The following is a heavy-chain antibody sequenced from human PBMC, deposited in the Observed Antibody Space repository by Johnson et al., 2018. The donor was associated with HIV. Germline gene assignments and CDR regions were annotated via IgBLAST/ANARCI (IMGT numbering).Heavy chain of an antibody. CDR2: ISYDGSNK. D-gene: IGHD6-6*01. CDR3: ARGSSGSFDL. Sequence: QMLLVESGGGVVQPGRSLRLSCAASGFTFSSYAMHWVRQAPGKGLEWVAVISYDGSNKYYADSVKGRFTISRDDSKNTLYLQMSSLRAEDTALYYCARGSSGSFDLWGRGTMVTVSS. J-gene: IGHJ3*01. CDR1: GFTFSSYA. V-gene: IGHV3-30*14.